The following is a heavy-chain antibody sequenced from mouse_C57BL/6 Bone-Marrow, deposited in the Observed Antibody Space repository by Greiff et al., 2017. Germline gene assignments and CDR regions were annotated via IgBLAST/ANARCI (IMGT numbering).Heavy chain of an antibody. J-gene: IGHJ1*03. Sequence: EVKLMESGGDLVKPGGSLKLSCAASGFTFSSYGMSWVRQTPDKRLEWVATISSGGSYTYYPDSVKGRCTISRANAKKTLYLQMSSLESEDTAMYDCARHPLLDGVYWYFDVWGTGTTVTVSS. V-gene: IGHV5-6*01. CDR1: GFTFSSYG. CDR2: ISSGGSYT. CDR3: ARHPLLDGVYWYFDV.